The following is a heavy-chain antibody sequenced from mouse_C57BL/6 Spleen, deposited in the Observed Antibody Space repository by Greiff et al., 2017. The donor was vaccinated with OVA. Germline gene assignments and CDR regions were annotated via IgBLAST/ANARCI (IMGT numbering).Heavy chain of an antibody. J-gene: IGHJ2*01. D-gene: IGHD1-1*01. Sequence: QVQLQQSGPELVKPGASVTISCKASGYAFSSSWMNWVKQRPGKGLEWIGRIYPGDGDTTYNGKFKGKATLTADKSSSTAYMQLSSLTSEDSAVYFCARSRDYGSSYDFDYWGQGTTLTVSS. CDR3: ARSRDYGSSYDFDY. V-gene: IGHV1-82*01. CDR1: GYAFSSSW. CDR2: IYPGDGDT.